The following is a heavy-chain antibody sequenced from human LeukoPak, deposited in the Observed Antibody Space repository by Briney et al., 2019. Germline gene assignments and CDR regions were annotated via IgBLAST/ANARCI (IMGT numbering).Heavy chain of an antibody. V-gene: IGHV3-53*01. Sequence: GGSLRLSCAASGFTVSSNYMSWARQAPGKGLEWVSVIYSGGSTYYADSVKGRFTISRDNSKNTLHLQMNSLRAEDTAVYYCARGGGQLPYYYMDVWGKGTTVTVSS. CDR3: ARGGGQLPYYYMDV. CDR1: GFTVSSNY. D-gene: IGHD1-7*01. CDR2: IYSGGST. J-gene: IGHJ6*03.